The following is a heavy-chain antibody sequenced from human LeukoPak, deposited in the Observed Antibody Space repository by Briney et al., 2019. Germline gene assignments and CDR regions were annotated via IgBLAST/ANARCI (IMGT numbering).Heavy chain of an antibody. Sequence: GGSLRLSCAASGFIFNSYAMTWVRQDPGKGLEWVSAISASGGSTYYADSVKGRFTISRDNSKITLDLQMNSLMSEDTAVYYCAKPRQQLVRYGLDVWPQDTRV. V-gene: IGHV3-23*01. D-gene: IGHD6-6*01. J-gene: IGHJ6*01. CDR1: GFIFNSYA. CDR3: AKPRQQLVRYGLDV. CDR2: ISASGGST.